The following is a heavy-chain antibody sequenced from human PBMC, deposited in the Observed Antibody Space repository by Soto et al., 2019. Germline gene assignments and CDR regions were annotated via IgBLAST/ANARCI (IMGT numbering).Heavy chain of an antibody. CDR3: ARGLGGSNAFDI. Sequence: SETLSLTCAVYGGSFSGYYWSWIRQPPGKGLEWIGEINHSGSTNYNPSLKSRVTISLDTSKNQFSLKLSSVTAADTAVYYCARGLGGSNAFDIWGQGTMVTVSS. CDR1: GGSFSGYY. V-gene: IGHV4-34*01. J-gene: IGHJ3*02. D-gene: IGHD3-16*01. CDR2: INHSGST.